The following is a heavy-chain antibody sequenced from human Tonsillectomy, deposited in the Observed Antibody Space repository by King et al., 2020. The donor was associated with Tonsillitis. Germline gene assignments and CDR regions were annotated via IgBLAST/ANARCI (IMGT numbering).Heavy chain of an antibody. J-gene: IGHJ3*02. Sequence: EVQLVESGGGLVQPGGSLRLSCAASGFIFSSYAMSWVRQAPGKGLEWVSAIRSSGGSAKYADSVKGRFTISRDNSDNTLYLQMNSLRAEDTAIYYCAKVTTSLPMIVVDGPAGAFDIWGQGTMVTVSS. D-gene: IGHD3-22*01. CDR2: IRSSGGSA. CDR3: AKVTTSLPMIVVDGPAGAFDI. CDR1: GFIFSSYA. V-gene: IGHV3-23*04.